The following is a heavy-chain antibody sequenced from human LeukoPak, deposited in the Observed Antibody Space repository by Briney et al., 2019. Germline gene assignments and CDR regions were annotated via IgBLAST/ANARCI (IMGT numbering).Heavy chain of an antibody. Sequence: PSGTLSLTCAVSGGSISSSNWWSWVRQPPGKGLEWIGEIYHSGSTNYNPSLKSRVTISVDASKNQFSLKLSSVTAADTAVYYCARGGWELPEGSLDYWGQGTRVTVSS. D-gene: IGHD1-26*01. CDR3: ARGGWELPEGSLDY. CDR1: GGSISSSNW. CDR2: IYHSGST. V-gene: IGHV4-4*02. J-gene: IGHJ4*02.